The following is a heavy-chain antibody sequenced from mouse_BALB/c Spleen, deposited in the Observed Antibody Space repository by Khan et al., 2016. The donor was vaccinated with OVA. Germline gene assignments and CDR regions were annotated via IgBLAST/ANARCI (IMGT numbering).Heavy chain of an antibody. D-gene: IGHD2-14*01. J-gene: IGHJ4*01. V-gene: IGHV2-6-4*01. CDR2: IWGGGGT. Sequence: VQLQESGPDLVAPSQSLSITCTVSGFSVSRYNIHWIRQAPGKGLEWLGMIWGGGGTDYNPNLKSRLNISKDNSKSQVFLNMNSLQNDDTAMYYSARAYYRYDGYYAMDYWGQGTSVTVSS. CDR3: ARAYYRYDGYYAMDY. CDR1: GFSVSRYN.